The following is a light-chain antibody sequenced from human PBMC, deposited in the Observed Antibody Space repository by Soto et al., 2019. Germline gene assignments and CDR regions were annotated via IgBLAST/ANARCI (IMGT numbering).Light chain of an antibody. J-gene: IGKJ5*01. CDR1: QNVDSNY. CDR2: GAS. Sequence: IVLTQSPGTLSLSPGERATLSCRASQNVDSNYLAWYQQKPGQAPRLLIYGASSRATGIPPRFSGSGSGTDFTLTISRLEPEDFAVYYCQQYGSSPPITFGQGTRLEIK. V-gene: IGKV3-20*01. CDR3: QQYGSSPPIT.